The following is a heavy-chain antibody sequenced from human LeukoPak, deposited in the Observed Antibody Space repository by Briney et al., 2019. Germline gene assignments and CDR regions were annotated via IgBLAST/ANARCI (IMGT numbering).Heavy chain of an antibody. D-gene: IGHD6-6*01. J-gene: IGHJ5*02. V-gene: IGHV4-59*08. CDR1: GGSISSYY. Sequence: SETLSLTCTVSGGSISSYYWSWIRQPPGKGLEWIGYIYYSGSTNYNPSLKSRVTISVDTSKNQFSLKLSSVTAADMALYYCARRYSSSPFNYFDPWGQGTLVTVSS. CDR3: ARRYSSSPFNYFDP. CDR2: IYYSGST.